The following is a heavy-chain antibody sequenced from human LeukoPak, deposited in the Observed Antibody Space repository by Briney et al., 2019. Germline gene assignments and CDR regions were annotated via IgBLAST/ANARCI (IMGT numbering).Heavy chain of an antibody. D-gene: IGHD6-19*01. CDR2: IKQDGSEK. J-gene: IGHJ4*02. CDR3: ARVVIAVAGTTHNGYYFDY. CDR1: GFTFSRDW. V-gene: IGHV3-7*01. Sequence: GGSLRLSCAASGFTFSRDWMSWGREAPGKGLGGVANIKQDGSEKYYVDSVKGGFTTSRHNAKHSLYLQMNSLRAEDTAVYYCARVVIAVAGTTHNGYYFDYWGQGTLVTVSS.